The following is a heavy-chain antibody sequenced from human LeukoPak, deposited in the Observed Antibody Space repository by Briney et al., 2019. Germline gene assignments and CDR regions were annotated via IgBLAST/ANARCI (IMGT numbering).Heavy chain of an antibody. D-gene: IGHD3-3*01. Sequence: PSETLSLTCTVSGGSISSSSYYWGWIRQPPGKGLEWIGSIYYSGSTYHNPSLKSRVTISVDTSKNQFSLKLSSVTAADTAVYYCARHRITIFAVPKCFDPRGQGTLVTVSS. CDR3: ARHRITIFAVPKCFDP. J-gene: IGHJ5*02. V-gene: IGHV4-39*01. CDR2: IYYSGST. CDR1: GGSISSSSYY.